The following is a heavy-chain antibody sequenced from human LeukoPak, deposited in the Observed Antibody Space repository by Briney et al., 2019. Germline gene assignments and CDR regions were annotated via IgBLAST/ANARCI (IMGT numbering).Heavy chain of an antibody. CDR1: GFTFSSYW. CDR2: IKQDGSEK. CDR3: AKTAGYDYGDYDY. V-gene: IGHV3-7*01. J-gene: IGHJ4*02. Sequence: HPGGSLRLSCAASGFTFSSYWMSWVRQAPGKGLEWVANIKQDGSEKYYVDSVKGRFTISRDNAKNSLYLQMNSLRAEDTAVYYCAKTAGYDYGDYDYWGQGTLVIVSS. D-gene: IGHD4-17*01.